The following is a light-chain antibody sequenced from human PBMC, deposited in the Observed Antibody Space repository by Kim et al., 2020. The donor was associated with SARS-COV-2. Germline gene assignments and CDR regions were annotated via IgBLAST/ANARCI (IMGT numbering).Light chain of an antibody. CDR1: KLGDKY. V-gene: IGLV3-1*01. CDR3: QAWDSSAVV. CDR2: QDS. J-gene: IGLJ2*01. Sequence: VSPGQTASITCSGDKLGDKYACWYQQKPGQSPVVVIYQDSKRPSGIPERFSGSNSGNTATLTISGTQAMDEADYYCQAWDSSAVVFGGGTQLTVL.